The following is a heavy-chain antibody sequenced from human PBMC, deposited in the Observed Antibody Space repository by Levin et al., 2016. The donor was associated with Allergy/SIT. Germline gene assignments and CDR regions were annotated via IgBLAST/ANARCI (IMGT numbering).Heavy chain of an antibody. J-gene: IGHJ6*02. CDR2: IIPIFGTA. CDR3: APIAARHGNYYYGMDV. V-gene: IGHV1-69*01. Sequence: WVRQAPGQGLEWMGGIIPIFGTANYAQKFQGRVTITADESTSTAYMELSSLRSEDTAVYYCAPIAARHGNYYYGMDVWGQGTTVTVSS. D-gene: IGHD6-6*01.